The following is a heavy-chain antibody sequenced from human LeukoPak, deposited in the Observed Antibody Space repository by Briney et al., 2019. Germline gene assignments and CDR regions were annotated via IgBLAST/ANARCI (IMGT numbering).Heavy chain of an antibody. Sequence: GESLKISCEASGYSFTTYWIGWVRQMPGKGLEWMGIIYPVDSDTRYSPSFQGQVTISADKSISTAYLQWSSLKASDTAMYYCAMTSTNDAFDIWGQGTMVTVSS. CDR1: GYSFTTYW. V-gene: IGHV5-51*01. CDR2: IYPVDSDT. CDR3: AMTSTNDAFDI. J-gene: IGHJ3*02.